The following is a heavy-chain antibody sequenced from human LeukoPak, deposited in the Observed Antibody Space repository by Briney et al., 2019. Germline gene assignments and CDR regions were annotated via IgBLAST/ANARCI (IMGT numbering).Heavy chain of an antibody. CDR3: AKSSYYDSSGYYREYYFDY. V-gene: IGHV3-23*01. Sequence: PGGSLRLSRAASRFIFSSYGMSWVRQAPGKGLEWVSSISGSGGSTYYADSVEGRFTISRDNSKNTLYLQMNSLRAEDTAVYYCAKSSYYDSSGYYREYYFDYWGQGTLVTVSS. D-gene: IGHD3-22*01. CDR1: RFIFSSYG. CDR2: ISGSGGST. J-gene: IGHJ4*02.